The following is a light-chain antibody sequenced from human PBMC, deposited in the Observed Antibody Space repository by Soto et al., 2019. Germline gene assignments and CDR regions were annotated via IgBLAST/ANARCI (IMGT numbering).Light chain of an antibody. CDR3: SSYTSSSTL. CDR2: DVS. Sequence: QSALTQPASVSGSPGQSITISCTGNSSDVGSYNYVSWYQQHPGKAPKLMIYDVSNRPSGVSNRFSGSKSGNTASLTISGLQAEDEADYYCSSYTSSSTLFGTGTKLTVL. J-gene: IGLJ1*01. CDR1: SSDVGSYNY. V-gene: IGLV2-14*01.